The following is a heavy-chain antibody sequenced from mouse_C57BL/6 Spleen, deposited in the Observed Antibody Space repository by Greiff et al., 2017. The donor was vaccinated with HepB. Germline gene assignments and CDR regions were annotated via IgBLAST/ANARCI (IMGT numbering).Heavy chain of an antibody. D-gene: IGHD1-1*01. V-gene: IGHV1-76*01. J-gene: IGHJ2*01. CDR3: ARELGSNYFDY. CDR1: GYTFTDYY. CDR2: IYPGSGNT. Sequence: VQLQESGAELVRPGASVKLSCKASGYTFTDYYINWVKQRPGQGLEWIARIYPGSGNTYYNEKFKGKATLTAEKSSSTAYMQLSSLTSEDSAVYFCARELGSNYFDYWGQGTTLTVSS.